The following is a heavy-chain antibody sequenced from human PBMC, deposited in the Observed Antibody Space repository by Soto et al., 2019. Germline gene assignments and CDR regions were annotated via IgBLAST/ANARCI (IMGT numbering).Heavy chain of an antibody. J-gene: IGHJ4*02. Sequence: NPSETLSLTCAVYGGSFSGYYWSWIRQPPGKGLEWIGEINHSGSTNYNPSLKSRVTISVDTSKNQFSLKLSSVAAADTAVYYCARGRIAVAGHLHYFDYWGQGTLVTVSS. CDR2: INHSGST. V-gene: IGHV4-34*01. CDR1: GGSFSGYY. D-gene: IGHD6-19*01. CDR3: ARGRIAVAGHLHYFDY.